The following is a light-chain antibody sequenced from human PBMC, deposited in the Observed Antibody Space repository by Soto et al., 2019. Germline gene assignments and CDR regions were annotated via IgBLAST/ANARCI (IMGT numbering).Light chain of an antibody. CDR1: QRMSSY. CDR3: QHYNSYSEA. V-gene: IGKV1-5*03. Sequence: DIQLTQSPSSLSASVGDGVTLTCRASQRMSSYLNWYQQKPGKAPKLLIYKASTLKSGVPSRFSGSGSGTEFTLTISSLQPDDFATYYCQHYNSYSEAFGQGTKVDIK. CDR2: KAS. J-gene: IGKJ1*01.